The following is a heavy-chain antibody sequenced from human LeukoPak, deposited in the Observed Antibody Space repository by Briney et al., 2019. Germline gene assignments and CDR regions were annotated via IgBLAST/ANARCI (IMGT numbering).Heavy chain of an antibody. J-gene: IGHJ4*02. Sequence: GGSLKLSCATSGFTFSDFGLSWVRQAPGKGLEWVSAISTSRGSTFYTDSVKGRFTISRDDSKNTLYLQMNSLRTEDTAVYYCTKDKPFTGGGVISYWGQGALVTVSS. V-gene: IGHV3-23*01. CDR2: ISTSRGST. CDR3: TKDKPFTGGGVISY. CDR1: GFTFSDFG. D-gene: IGHD3-16*02.